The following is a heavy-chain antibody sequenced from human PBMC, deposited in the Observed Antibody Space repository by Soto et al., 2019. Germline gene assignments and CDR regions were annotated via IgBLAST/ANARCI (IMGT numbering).Heavy chain of an antibody. J-gene: IGHJ3*02. D-gene: IGHD4-17*01. CDR3: ARDPLYDYGDLSHVFDM. CDR2: IYHTGRT. CDR1: GVSISSGDYY. Sequence: SETLSLTCTVSGVSISSGDYYWSWIRQPPGKGLEWIGFIYHTGRTYYSPSLKGRVDISVDTSKNQFSLKLSSVTAADTAVYYCARDPLYDYGDLSHVFDMWGQGTMVTVSS. V-gene: IGHV4-30-4*01.